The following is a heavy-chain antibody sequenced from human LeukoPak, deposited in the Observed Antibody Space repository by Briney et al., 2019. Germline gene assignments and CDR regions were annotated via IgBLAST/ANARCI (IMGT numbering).Heavy chain of an antibody. CDR3: ARAVRFSGSAVTGGAH. Sequence: ASVKVSCKASGYTSTSYGISWVRQAPGQGLEWIGWISVYNGNTIYAQKLQGRVTMTTDTSTSTAYMELRSLQSDDTAVYYCARAVRFSGSAVTGGAHWGQGTLVTVSS. J-gene: IGHJ4*02. V-gene: IGHV1-18*01. D-gene: IGHD6-19*01. CDR1: GYTSTSYG. CDR2: ISVYNGNT.